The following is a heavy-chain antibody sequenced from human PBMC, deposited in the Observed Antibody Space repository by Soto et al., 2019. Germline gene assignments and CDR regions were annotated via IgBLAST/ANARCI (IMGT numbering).Heavy chain of an antibody. J-gene: IGHJ6*04. CDR2: ISAYNGNT. D-gene: IGHD1-26*01. V-gene: IGHV1-18*01. Sequence: ASVKVSRKASGYTFTSYGISWVRQAPGQGLEWMGWISAYNGNTNYAQKLQGRVTMTTDTPTSTAYMELRSLRSDDTAVYYCATEFRIVGATDYYYYGMDVWGKGTTVTVSS. CDR3: ATEFRIVGATDYYYYGMDV. CDR1: GYTFTSYG.